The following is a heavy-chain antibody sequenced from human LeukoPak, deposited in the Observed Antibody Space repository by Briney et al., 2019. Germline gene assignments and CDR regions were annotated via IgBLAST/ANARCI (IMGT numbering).Heavy chain of an antibody. Sequence: GGSLRLSCAASGFTFSSYAMSWVRQAPGKGLEWVSGISGSGDSTYYADSVKGRFTISRDNSKNTLYLQMNSLRAEDTAVYYCAKRFDSSGQTKSFDYWGQGTLVTVSS. CDR1: GFTFSSYA. J-gene: IGHJ4*02. CDR3: AKRFDSSGQTKSFDY. D-gene: IGHD3-22*01. CDR2: ISGSGDST. V-gene: IGHV3-23*01.